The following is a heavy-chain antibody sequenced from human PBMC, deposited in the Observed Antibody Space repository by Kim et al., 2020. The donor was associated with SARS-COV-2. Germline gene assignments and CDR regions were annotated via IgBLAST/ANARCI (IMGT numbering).Heavy chain of an antibody. V-gene: IGHV3-30-3*01. CDR3: ARDLGDGYNFEAFDI. CDR1: RFTFSSFA. Sequence: GGSLRLSCAASRFTFSSFAMHWVRQAPGKGLEWVAVISYDGSNKYYADSVKGRFTISRDNSKNTLYLQMNSLRAEDTAVYYCARDLGDGYNFEAFDISGQTPLLTVSS. J-gene: IGHJ3*02. D-gene: IGHD5-12*01. CDR2: ISYDGSNK.